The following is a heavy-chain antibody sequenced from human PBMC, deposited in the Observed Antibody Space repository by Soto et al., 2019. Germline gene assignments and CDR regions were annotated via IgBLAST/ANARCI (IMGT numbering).Heavy chain of an antibody. CDR1: GFTFSSYE. Sequence: EVQLVESGGGLGQPGGSLRLLCAASGFTFSSYEMNWVRQAPGKGLEWVSYISSGGDTVYYTDSVKGRFTISRDNAKNSLYLHMNSLRAEDTAVYYCAREISWDAFDIWGQGTMVTVSS. CDR2: ISSGGDTV. J-gene: IGHJ3*02. V-gene: IGHV3-48*03. D-gene: IGHD6-13*01. CDR3: AREISWDAFDI.